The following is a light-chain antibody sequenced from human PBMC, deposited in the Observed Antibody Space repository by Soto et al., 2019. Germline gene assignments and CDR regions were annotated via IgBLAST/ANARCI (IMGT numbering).Light chain of an antibody. V-gene: IGKV3-20*01. CDR2: DAS. Sequence: GXXXXXPGXRATLSCRXSQSVSSSYLPRYQQKPGQAPRLLIYDASSRATGIPDRFSGSGSGTDFTLTISRLEPEDFAVYFCQQYGSSPYTFGQGTKLEIK. J-gene: IGKJ2*01. CDR3: QQYGSSPYT. CDR1: QSVSSSY.